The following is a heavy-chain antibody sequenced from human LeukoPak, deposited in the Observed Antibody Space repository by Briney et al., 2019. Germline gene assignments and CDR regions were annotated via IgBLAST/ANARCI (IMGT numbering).Heavy chain of an antibody. D-gene: IGHD6-6*01. J-gene: IGHJ5*02. Sequence: GGSLRLSCAASGFTFSSYSMNWVRQAPGKGLEWVSAISGSGGSTYYADSVKGRFTISRDNSKNTLYLQMNSLRAEDTAVYYCAKDRGYSSSSGFWFDPWGQGTLVTVSS. CDR2: ISGSGGST. V-gene: IGHV3-23*01. CDR3: AKDRGYSSSSGFWFDP. CDR1: GFTFSSYS.